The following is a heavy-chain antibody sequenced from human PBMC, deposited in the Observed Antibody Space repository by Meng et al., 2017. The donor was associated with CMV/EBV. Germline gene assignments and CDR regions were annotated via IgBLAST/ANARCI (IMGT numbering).Heavy chain of an antibody. D-gene: IGHD6-19*01. Sequence: ASVKVSCKASGGTFSSYTISWLRQAPGQGLEWMGWMNPNSGNTGYAQKFQGRVTITRNTSISTAYMELSSLRSEDTAVYYCARRGSSGWPYYYYGMDVWGQGTAVTVSS. CDR2: MNPNSGNT. V-gene: IGHV1-8*03. CDR1: GGTFSSYT. CDR3: ARRGSSGWPYYYYGMDV. J-gene: IGHJ6*02.